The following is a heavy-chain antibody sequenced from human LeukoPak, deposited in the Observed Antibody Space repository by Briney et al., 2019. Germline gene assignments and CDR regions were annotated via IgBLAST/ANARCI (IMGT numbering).Heavy chain of an antibody. CDR2: IYPGDSDT. Sequence: GESLKISCKGSGYSFTSYRIGWVRPMPXXXLEWMGIIYPGDSDTRYSPSFQGQVTISADKSISTAYLQWSSLKASDTAMYYCARLRDYYDSSGYSYWGQGTLVTVSS. V-gene: IGHV5-51*01. CDR3: ARLRDYYDSSGYSY. CDR1: GYSFTSYR. J-gene: IGHJ4*02. D-gene: IGHD3-22*01.